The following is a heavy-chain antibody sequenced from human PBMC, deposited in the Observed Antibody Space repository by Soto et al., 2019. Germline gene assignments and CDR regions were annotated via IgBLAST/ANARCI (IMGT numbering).Heavy chain of an antibody. V-gene: IGHV1-3*01. CDR3: ARGRIVVVPAAIPNWFDP. Sequence: QVQLVQSGAEVKKPGASVKVSCKASGYTFTSYAMHWVRQAPGQRLEWMGWINAGNGNTKYSQKFQGRVTITRDTSASTAYMELSSLRSEDTAVYYCARGRIVVVPAAIPNWFDPWGQGTLVTVSS. CDR2: INAGNGNT. J-gene: IGHJ5*02. D-gene: IGHD2-2*02. CDR1: GYTFTSYA.